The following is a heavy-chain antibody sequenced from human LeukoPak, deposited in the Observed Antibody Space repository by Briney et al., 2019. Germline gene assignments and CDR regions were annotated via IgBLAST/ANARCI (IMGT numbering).Heavy chain of an antibody. Sequence: GASVKVSCKASGYTFTSYDINWVRQATGQGLEWMGWMNPNSGNTGYAQKFQGRVTITRNTSISTAYMELSSLRSEDTAVYYCATGGYNWNDENWFDPWGQGTLVTVPS. CDR3: ATGGYNWNDENWFDP. J-gene: IGHJ5*02. CDR1: GYTFTSYD. CDR2: MNPNSGNT. V-gene: IGHV1-8*03. D-gene: IGHD1-1*01.